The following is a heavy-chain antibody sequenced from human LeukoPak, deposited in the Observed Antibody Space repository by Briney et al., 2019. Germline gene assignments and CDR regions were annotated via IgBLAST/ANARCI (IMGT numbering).Heavy chain of an antibody. Sequence: GGSLRLSCAASGFTFSSYAMHWVRQAPGKGLEWVAVISYDGSNKYYADSVKGRFTISRDNSKNTLYLQMNSLRAEDTAVYYCARDRQYCSGGSRRRSNYFDYWGQGTLATVSS. J-gene: IGHJ4*02. D-gene: IGHD2-15*01. CDR2: ISYDGSNK. CDR1: GFTFSSYA. V-gene: IGHV3-30-3*01. CDR3: ARDRQYCSGGSRRRSNYFDY.